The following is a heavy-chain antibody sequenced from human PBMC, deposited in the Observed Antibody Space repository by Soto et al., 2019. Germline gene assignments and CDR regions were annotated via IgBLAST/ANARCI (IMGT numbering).Heavy chain of an antibody. V-gene: IGHV2-5*02. J-gene: IGHJ4*02. CDR1: GFSLSTSGVG. CDR3: AHRQAFARGTYPTEDFDY. D-gene: IGHD4-17*01. Sequence: QITLKESGPTLVKPTQTLTLTCTFSGFSLSTSGVGVGWIRQPPGKALEWLALIYWDDDKRYSPSLKSRLTITKDTSKNQVVLTMTNMDPVDTATYYRAHRQAFARGTYPTEDFDYWGQGTLVTVSS. CDR2: IYWDDDK.